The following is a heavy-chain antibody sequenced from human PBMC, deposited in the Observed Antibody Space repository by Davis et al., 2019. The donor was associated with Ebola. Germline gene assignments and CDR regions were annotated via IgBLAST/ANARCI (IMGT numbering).Heavy chain of an antibody. CDR1: GGSISSGGYY. V-gene: IGHV4-61*08. Sequence: SETLSLTCTVSGGSISSGGYYWSWIRQPPGKGLEWIGYIYYSRSTNYNPSLKSRVTISVDTSKNQFSLKLSSVTAADTAVYYCARDSRWLVPGTYYYYGMDVWGQGTTVTVSS. J-gene: IGHJ6*02. CDR3: ARDSRWLVPGTYYYYGMDV. CDR2: IYYSRST. D-gene: IGHD6-19*01.